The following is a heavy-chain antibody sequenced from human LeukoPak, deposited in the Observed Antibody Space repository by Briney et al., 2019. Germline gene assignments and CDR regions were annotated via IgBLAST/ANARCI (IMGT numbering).Heavy chain of an antibody. CDR1: GGSISGSSYY. D-gene: IGHD2/OR15-2a*01. CDR3: ARRLAGTTPGHY. V-gene: IGHV4-39*01. Sequence: SETLSLTCTVSGGSISGSSYYWGWSRQPPGEGLEWIGSISSSGTTYYNPSLKSRVTISVDTSKNQFSLKLRFVTDADTAVYYCARRLAGTTPGHYWGQGTLVTISS. J-gene: IGHJ4*02. CDR2: ISSSGTT.